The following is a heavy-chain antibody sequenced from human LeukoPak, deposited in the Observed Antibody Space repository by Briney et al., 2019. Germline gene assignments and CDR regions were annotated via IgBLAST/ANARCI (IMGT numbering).Heavy chain of an antibody. D-gene: IGHD3-22*01. Sequence: GGSLRLSCAASGFTFSSYGMHWVRQAPGKGLEWVAVISYDGSNKYYADSVKGRFTISRDNSKNTLYLQMNSLRAEDTAVYYCAKAPDLYDSSGYYYHWGQGTLVTVSS. CDR1: GFTFSSYG. J-gene: IGHJ4*02. V-gene: IGHV3-30*18. CDR3: AKAPDLYDSSGYYYH. CDR2: ISYDGSNK.